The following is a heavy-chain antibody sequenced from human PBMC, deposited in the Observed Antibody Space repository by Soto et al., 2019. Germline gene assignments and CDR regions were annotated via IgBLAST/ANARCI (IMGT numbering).Heavy chain of an antibody. CDR3: ARDRGIAAAGTDYYYYGMDV. Sequence: GGSLRLSCAASGFTFSSYGMHWVRQAPGKGLEWVAVIWYDGSNKYYADSVKGRFTISRDNSKNTLYLQMNSLRAEDTAVYYCARDRGIAAAGTDYYYYGMDVWGQGTTVTVSS. V-gene: IGHV3-33*01. CDR1: GFTFSSYG. J-gene: IGHJ6*02. CDR2: IWYDGSNK. D-gene: IGHD6-13*01.